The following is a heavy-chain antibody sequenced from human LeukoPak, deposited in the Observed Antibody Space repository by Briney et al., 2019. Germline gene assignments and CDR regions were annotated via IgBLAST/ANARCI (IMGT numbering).Heavy chain of an antibody. J-gene: IGHJ3*02. D-gene: IGHD3-3*01. CDR2: IYTSGST. CDR1: GGPINSYS. V-gene: IGHV4-4*07. CDR3: ARGGVYAFDI. Sequence: SETLSLTCTVSGGPINSYSWSWLRQPAGKGLEWIGRIYTSGSTSYNPSLKSRVTMSVDTPESQFSLELSSVTAADTAVYYCARGGVYAFDIWGQGTMVTVSS.